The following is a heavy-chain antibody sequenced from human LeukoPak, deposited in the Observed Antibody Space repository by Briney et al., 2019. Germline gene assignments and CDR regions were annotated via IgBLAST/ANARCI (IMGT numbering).Heavy chain of an antibody. CDR3: AKDPMVRGAPDY. V-gene: IGHV3-23*01. J-gene: IGHJ4*02. Sequence: PGGSLRLSCAASGFTSSSYAMSWVRQAPGKGLEWVSAISGSGGSTYYADSVKGRFTISRDNSKNTLYLQMNSLRAEDTAVYYCAKDPMVRGAPDYWGQGTLVTVSS. D-gene: IGHD3-10*01. CDR1: GFTSSSYA. CDR2: ISGSGGST.